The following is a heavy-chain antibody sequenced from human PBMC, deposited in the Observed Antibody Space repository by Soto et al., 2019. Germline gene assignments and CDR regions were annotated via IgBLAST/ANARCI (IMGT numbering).Heavy chain of an antibody. CDR1: GYPCTSYA. CDR2: INAGNGNT. CDR3: ARGDFFTYDDY. D-gene: IGHD3-16*01. Sequence: QVQLVQFGAEVKKPGASVKVSCKASGYPCTSYAMHWVRQAPGQRLEWMGWINAGNGNTKYSQKFQGRVTITRDTSASTANMELSSLRSEDTAVYYCARGDFFTYDDYWGQGTLVTVSS. V-gene: IGHV1-3*01. J-gene: IGHJ4*02.